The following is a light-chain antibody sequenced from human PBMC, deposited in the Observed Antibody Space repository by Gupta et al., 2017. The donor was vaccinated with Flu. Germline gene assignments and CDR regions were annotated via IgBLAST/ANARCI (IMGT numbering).Light chain of an antibody. CDR2: EVN. Sequence: QSALTQPAPVSGSPGQSITISCTGTSSDIGAYNYVAWYQQHPGKAPKLMIFEVNNRPSGVSDRFSGSKSGNTASLTISGLQAEDESHYYCSSYSGSSTLFGGGTKLTVL. CDR1: SSDIGAYNY. V-gene: IGLV2-14*01. J-gene: IGLJ2*01. CDR3: SSYSGSSTL.